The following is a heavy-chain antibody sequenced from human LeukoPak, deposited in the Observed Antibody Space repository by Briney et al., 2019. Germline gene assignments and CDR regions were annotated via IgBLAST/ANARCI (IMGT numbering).Heavy chain of an antibody. CDR3: ARRSDDYDSSAYYH. CDR2: VNPNSGNT. D-gene: IGHD3-22*01. CDR1: GYTFTSYD. J-gene: IGHJ4*02. V-gene: IGHV1-8*01. Sequence: ASVKVSCKTSGYTFTSYDLNWVRQATGQGLEWMGWVNPNSGNTGYAQKFQGRVTMTMDPSISTAYMELSSLRSEDTAVYYCARRSDDYDSSAYYHWGQGTLVTVSS.